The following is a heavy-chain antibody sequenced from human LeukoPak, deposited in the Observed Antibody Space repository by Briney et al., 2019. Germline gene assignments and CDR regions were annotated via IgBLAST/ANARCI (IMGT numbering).Heavy chain of an antibody. J-gene: IGHJ5*02. CDR2: IYYSGST. V-gene: IGHV4-39*01. D-gene: IGHD3-16*02. CDR1: GGSISSSSYY. Sequence: SETLSLTCTVSGGSISSSSYYWGWIRQPPGKGLEWIGSIYYSGSTYYNPSLKSRVTISVDTSKNQFFLKLSSVTAADTAVYYCAGGLGITFGGVIALNWFDPWGQGTLVTVSS. CDR3: AGGLGITFGGVIALNWFDP.